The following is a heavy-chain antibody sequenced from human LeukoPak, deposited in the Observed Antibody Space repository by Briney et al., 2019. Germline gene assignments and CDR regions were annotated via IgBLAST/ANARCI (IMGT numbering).Heavy chain of an antibody. CDR1: GYSFTNHW. CDR2: IYPGDSDT. CDR3: ARHGEPYTSSWYTPCYMDV. J-gene: IGHJ6*03. V-gene: IGHV5-51*01. Sequence: ESLKISCKVSGYSFTNHWIAWVRQMPGKGLEWMGIIYPGDSDTRYSPSFQGQVTISADKSISTAYLQWSSLKASDTAIYYYARHGEPYTSSWYTPCYMDVWGKGTTVTVSS. D-gene: IGHD6-13*01.